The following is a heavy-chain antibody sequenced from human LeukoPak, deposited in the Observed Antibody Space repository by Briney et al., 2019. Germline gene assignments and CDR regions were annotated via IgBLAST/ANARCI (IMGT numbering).Heavy chain of an antibody. CDR1: GASVSDYY. J-gene: IGHJ4*02. Sequence: RSETLSLTCTFCGASVSDYYWSWIRQPPGKGLEGIGYIYYTGSTNYNPSLKSRVTMSVDTSKNQISLKLSSVTAADSAVYYCVRRVRYFGQNDYWGQGTLVTVSS. CDR3: VRRVRYFGQNDY. D-gene: IGHD3-9*01. V-gene: IGHV4-59*08. CDR2: IYYTGST.